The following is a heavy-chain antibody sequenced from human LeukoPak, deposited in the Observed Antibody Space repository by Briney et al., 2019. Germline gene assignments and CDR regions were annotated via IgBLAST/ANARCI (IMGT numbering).Heavy chain of an antibody. D-gene: IGHD3-10*01. CDR2: ISSDGNIK. CDR1: GFTFSDFG. Sequence: GGSLRLSCAGSGFTFSDFGMHWVRQAPGKGLQWLAMISSDGNIKVSLDSVKGRFTTSGENSKNTLYLEMTRLSVEDTAVYYCAKVGRGAIEADWGQGTLVIVSS. V-gene: IGHV3-30*18. CDR3: AKVGRGAIEAD. J-gene: IGHJ4*02.